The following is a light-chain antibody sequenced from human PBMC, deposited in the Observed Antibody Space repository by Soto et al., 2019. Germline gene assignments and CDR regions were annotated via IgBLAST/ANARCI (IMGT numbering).Light chain of an antibody. CDR3: HQYNNWPT. CDR1: QSVSSN. CDR2: GAS. Sequence: EIVMTQSPATLSVSPGERATLTCRASQSVSSNLAWYQHKPGQAPRLLIYGASTRATGIPARFSGSGSGTEFTLTISSLQSEDFAVYYCHQYNNWPTFGQGTKLEIK. J-gene: IGKJ1*01. V-gene: IGKV3-15*01.